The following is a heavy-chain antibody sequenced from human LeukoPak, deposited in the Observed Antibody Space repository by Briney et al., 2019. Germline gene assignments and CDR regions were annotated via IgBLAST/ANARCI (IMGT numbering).Heavy chain of an antibody. CDR2: ISGTTSGT. Sequence: PGGSLRLSCAASGFTFSTCAMSWVRQAPGKGLEWVSGISGTTSGTYYADSVKGRFTISRDNSKNTLFLQVNSLRAEDTAVYYCAKDNNRGKSSGPFDYWGQGTLVTVSS. D-gene: IGHD3-10*01. J-gene: IGHJ4*02. CDR1: GFTFSTCA. V-gene: IGHV3-23*01. CDR3: AKDNNRGKSSGPFDY.